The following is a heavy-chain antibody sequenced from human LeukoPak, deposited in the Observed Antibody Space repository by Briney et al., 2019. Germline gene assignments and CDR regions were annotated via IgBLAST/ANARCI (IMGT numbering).Heavy chain of an antibody. CDR2: IYYSGST. CDR1: GGSISSNSYY. V-gene: IGHV4-39*01. Sequence: SETLSLTCTVTGGSISSNSYYWGWIRQPPGKGLEWIGSIYYSGSTYYNPSLKSRVTISVDTSKNQFSLKLSSVTAADTAVYYCARHPRIAVAGLDYWGQGTLVTVSS. CDR3: ARHPRIAVAGLDY. J-gene: IGHJ4*02. D-gene: IGHD6-19*01.